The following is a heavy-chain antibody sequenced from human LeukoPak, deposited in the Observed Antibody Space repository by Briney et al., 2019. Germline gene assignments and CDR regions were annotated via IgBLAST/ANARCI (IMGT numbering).Heavy chain of an antibody. Sequence: PGGSLRLSCAASGFTFSSYAMSWVRQAPGKGLEWVSAISGSGGSTYYADSAKGRFTISRDNSKNTLYLQMSSLRAEDTAVYYCAKERDSYYDFWSGYSANDYWGQGTLVTVSS. J-gene: IGHJ4*02. V-gene: IGHV3-23*01. CDR2: ISGSGGST. CDR3: AKERDSYYDFWSGYSANDY. CDR1: GFTFSSYA. D-gene: IGHD3-3*01.